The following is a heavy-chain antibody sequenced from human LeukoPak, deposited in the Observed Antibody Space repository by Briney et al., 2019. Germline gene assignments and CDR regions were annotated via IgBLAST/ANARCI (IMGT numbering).Heavy chain of an antibody. D-gene: IGHD3-22*01. CDR2: INAGNGNT. CDR3: ARSTYYYDSSGALGDY. J-gene: IGHJ4*02. Sequence: GASVKVSCKASGYTFTSYAMHWVRQAPGQRREWMGWINAGNGNTKYSQKFQGRVTITRDTSASTAYMELSSLRSEDTAVYYCARSTYYYDSSGALGDYWGQGTLVTVSS. V-gene: IGHV1-3*01. CDR1: GYTFTSYA.